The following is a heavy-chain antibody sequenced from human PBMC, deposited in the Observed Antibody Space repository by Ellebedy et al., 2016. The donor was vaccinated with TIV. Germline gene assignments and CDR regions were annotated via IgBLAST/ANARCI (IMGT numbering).Heavy chain of an antibody. D-gene: IGHD5-18*01. CDR1: GFTFSSYA. J-gene: IGHJ3*02. V-gene: IGHV3-23*01. Sequence: GESLKISCAASGFTFSSYAMSWVRQAPGKGLEWVSAISGSGGSTYYADSVKGRFTISRDNSKNTLYLQMNSLRAEDTAVYYCAKGHSNPEAWLLGAFDIWGQGTMVTVSS. CDR3: AKGHSNPEAWLLGAFDI. CDR2: ISGSGGST.